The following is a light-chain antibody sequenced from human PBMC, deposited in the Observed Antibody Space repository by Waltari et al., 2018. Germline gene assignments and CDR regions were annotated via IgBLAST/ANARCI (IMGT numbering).Light chain of an antibody. Sequence: QSALTQPASVSGSPGQSITISCTGSSTDLGSSTLVSWYQHHPDQAPNLLIYEGTERPSGNSHRFSGSKSGNTASLTISTLQAEDEADYYCFSYADGRSLVFGGGTKLTVL. J-gene: IGLJ2*01. CDR1: STDLGSSTL. CDR2: EGT. V-gene: IGLV2-23*01. CDR3: FSYADGRSLV.